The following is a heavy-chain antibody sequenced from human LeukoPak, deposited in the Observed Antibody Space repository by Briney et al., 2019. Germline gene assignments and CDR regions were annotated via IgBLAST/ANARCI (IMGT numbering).Heavy chain of an antibody. Sequence: SAKVSCKASGGTFSSYAISWVRQAPGQGLEWMGGIIPIFGTANYAQKFQGRVTITADESTSTAYMELSSLRSEDTAVYYCAIFRGGYDSSGYYPYYFDYWGQGTLVTVSS. D-gene: IGHD3-22*01. CDR2: IIPIFGTA. J-gene: IGHJ4*02. CDR1: GGTFSSYA. V-gene: IGHV1-69*13. CDR3: AIFRGGYDSSGYYPYYFDY.